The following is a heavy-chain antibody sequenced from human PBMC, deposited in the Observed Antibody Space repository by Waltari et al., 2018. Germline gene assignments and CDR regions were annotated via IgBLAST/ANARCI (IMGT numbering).Heavy chain of an antibody. Sequence: EVQLVESGGGLVQPGRSLRLSCAASGFTFDDYAMHWVRQAPGKGLEWVSGISWNSGSIGYADSVKGRFTISRDNAKNSLYLQMNSLRAEDMALYYCAKSAVTTFLDGYYFDYWGQGTLVTVSS. CDR3: AKSAVTTFLDGYYFDY. V-gene: IGHV3-9*03. CDR2: ISWNSGSI. J-gene: IGHJ4*02. CDR1: GFTFDDYA. D-gene: IGHD4-17*01.